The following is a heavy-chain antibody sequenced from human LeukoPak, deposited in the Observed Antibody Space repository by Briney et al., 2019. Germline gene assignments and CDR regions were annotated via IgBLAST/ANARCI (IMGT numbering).Heavy chain of an antibody. CDR2: ISGSGGST. J-gene: IGHJ4*02. Sequence: PGGSLRLSCVASGFTFSSYNMNWVRQAPGKGLEWVSSISGSGGSTHYADSVKGRFTISRDKSKNTLYLQMNSLRAEDTAVYYCAKSAYYDASGYYREYYLDCWGQGTLVTASS. V-gene: IGHV3-23*01. CDR3: AKSAYYDASGYYREYYLDC. D-gene: IGHD3-22*01. CDR1: GFTFSSYN.